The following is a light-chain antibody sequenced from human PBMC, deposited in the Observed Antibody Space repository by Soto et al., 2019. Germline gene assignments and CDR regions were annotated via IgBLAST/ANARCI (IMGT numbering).Light chain of an antibody. CDR1: SSNIGAGYD. J-gene: IGLJ3*02. CDR2: GNS. Sequence: QSVLTQPPSVSGAPGQRVTISCTGSSSNIGAGYDVHWYQQLPGTAPKLLIYGNSNRPSGVPDRFSGSKSGTSASLAITGIQAEDEADYYSQSYDSSLSALFGGGTKLTVL. V-gene: IGLV1-40*01. CDR3: QSYDSSLSAL.